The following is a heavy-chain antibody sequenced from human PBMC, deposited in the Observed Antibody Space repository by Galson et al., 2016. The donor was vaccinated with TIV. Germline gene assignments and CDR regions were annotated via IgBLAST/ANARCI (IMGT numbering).Heavy chain of an antibody. CDR1: GFTFGSYW. D-gene: IGHD3-16*01. CDR2: IKQDGSEK. V-gene: IGHV3-7*03. Sequence: RLSCAASGFTFGSYWMSWVRQAPGKGLEWVANIKQDGSEKYYVDSVKGRFTISRDNAKNSLYLQMNSLRAEDTAVYYCARDYAGWGQGTLVTVSS. CDR3: ARDYAG. J-gene: IGHJ4*02.